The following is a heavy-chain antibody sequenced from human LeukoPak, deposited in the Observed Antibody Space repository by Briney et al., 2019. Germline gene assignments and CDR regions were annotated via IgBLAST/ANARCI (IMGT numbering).Heavy chain of an antibody. CDR1: GGTFSSYA. Sequence: SVKAACRASGGTFSSYAISWVRQAPGQGLEWVGGIIPIFGTANYAQKFQGRVTITADESTSTAYMELSRLRSEDTAVYYCARSHSSGSYWSPFYYYGMDVWGQGTTVTVSS. CDR2: IIPIFGTA. V-gene: IGHV1-69*13. J-gene: IGHJ6*02. CDR3: ARSHSSGSYWSPFYYYGMDV. D-gene: IGHD1-26*01.